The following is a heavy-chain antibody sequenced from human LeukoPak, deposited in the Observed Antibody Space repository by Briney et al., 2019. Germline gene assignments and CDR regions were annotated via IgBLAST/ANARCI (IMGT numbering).Heavy chain of an antibody. D-gene: IGHD6-13*01. V-gene: IGHV3-30*02. CDR3: AVQRTLWQQVLDH. J-gene: IGHJ4*02. CDR2: TRYDGSNK. CDR1: GFTFSSYG. Sequence: GGSLRLSCAASGFTFSSYGMYWVRQAPGKGLEWVAFTRYDGSNKYYADSVKGRFTISRDNSKNTLSLQMNSLRAEDTAVYYCAVQRTLWQQVLDHWGQGTLVTVSS.